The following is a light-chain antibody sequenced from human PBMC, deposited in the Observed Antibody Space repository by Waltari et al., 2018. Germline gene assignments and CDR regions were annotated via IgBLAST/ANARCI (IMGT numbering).Light chain of an antibody. CDR3: SSYRSRNTPVL. CDR1: SSDIGAYNY. J-gene: IGLJ3*02. Sequence: QSALTQPASVSGSPGQSITISCTGTSSDIGAYNYVSWYQQPPGKAPKPMISEVPKRPAGVPDRFSGSKSGNTASLRISGLQAEDEADYYCSSYRSRNTPVLFGGGTTLTVV. V-gene: IGLV2-14*01. CDR2: EVP.